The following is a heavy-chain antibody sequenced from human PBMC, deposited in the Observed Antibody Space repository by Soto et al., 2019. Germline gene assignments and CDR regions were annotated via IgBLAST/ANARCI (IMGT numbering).Heavy chain of an antibody. CDR1: GFTFSNYA. CDR2: ITGSGGRT. J-gene: IGHJ4*02. Sequence: GGSLRLSCAASGFTFSNYAMNWVRQAPGKGLEWVSGITGSGGRTFYADSVKGRFTISRDNSKNTVYLQMNSVRADDAAVYYCAKEYTSISKGSFDFWGQGALVTAS. V-gene: IGHV3-23*01. CDR3: AKEYTSISKGSFDF. D-gene: IGHD3-3*02.